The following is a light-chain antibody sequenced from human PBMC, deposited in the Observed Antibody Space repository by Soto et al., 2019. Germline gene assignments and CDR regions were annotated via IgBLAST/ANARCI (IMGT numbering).Light chain of an antibody. J-gene: IGKJ4*01. Sequence: DIQMTQSPSFLSASVGDRVTITCRASQSISSYLNWYQQKPGKAPKLLIYAASSLQSGVPSRFSGSGSGTDFTLTISSLQPEDFATYYCQQSYSTPLTFDGGTKVDIK. CDR3: QQSYSTPLT. V-gene: IGKV1-39*01. CDR2: AAS. CDR1: QSISSY.